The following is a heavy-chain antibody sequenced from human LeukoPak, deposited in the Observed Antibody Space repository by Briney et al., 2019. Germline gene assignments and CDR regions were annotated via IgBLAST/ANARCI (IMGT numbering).Heavy chain of an antibody. V-gene: IGHV4-59*11. CDR3: ARVLQNYYHLDV. CDR2: FYDSGST. D-gene: IGHD2/OR15-2a*01. J-gene: IGHJ6*03. Sequence: SETLSLTCSVSGDSISSHYWSWIRQPPGKGLEWIGFFYDSGSTNYKSSLKSRVTMSVDTSKNQFSLKLSPVTAADTAVYYCARVLQNYYHLDVWGTGTTVTVSS. CDR1: GDSISSHY.